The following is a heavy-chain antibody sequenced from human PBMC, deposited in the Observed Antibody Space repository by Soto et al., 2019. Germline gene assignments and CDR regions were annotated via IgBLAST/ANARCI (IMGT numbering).Heavy chain of an antibody. J-gene: IGHJ6*02. D-gene: IGHD5-18*01. CDR3: ARPVLMDTGVRYYYGMDV. CDR2: IIQMFGTA. CDR1: GGTFSSYA. V-gene: IGHV1-69*01. Sequence: QVQLVQSGAEVKKPGSSVKVSCKASGGTFSSYAMNWVRQAPGQGLEWMGGIIQMFGTADYAQKFQARVTITADESTSTAYMELSSLRSEDTAVYYCARPVLMDTGVRYYYGMDVWGQGTTVTVSS.